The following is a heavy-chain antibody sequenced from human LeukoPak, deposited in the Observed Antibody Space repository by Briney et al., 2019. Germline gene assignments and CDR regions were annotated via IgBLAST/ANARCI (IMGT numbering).Heavy chain of an antibody. J-gene: IGHJ4*02. CDR1: GGTFTSYA. V-gene: IGHV1-46*01. Sequence: GASVKVSCKASGGTFTSYAISWVRQAPGQGLEWMGIINPSGGSTSYAQKFQGRVTMTRDMSTSTVYMELSSLRSEDTAVYYCARGLRDGYKAARGLDYWGQGTLVTVSS. D-gene: IGHD5-24*01. CDR3: ARGLRDGYKAARGLDY. CDR2: INPSGGST.